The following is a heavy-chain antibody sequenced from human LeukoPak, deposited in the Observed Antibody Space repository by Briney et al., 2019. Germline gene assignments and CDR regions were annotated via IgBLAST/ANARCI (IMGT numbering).Heavy chain of an antibody. CDR3: ARGKWLVVYYFDY. J-gene: IGHJ4*02. CDR2: IHTSGTT. CDR1: GDSLSTYY. D-gene: IGHD6-19*01. V-gene: IGHV4-4*07. Sequence: SETLSLTCTVSGDSLSTYYWSWIRQPAGKGLEWIGRIHTSGTTKCNPSLKRRVTMSLDTSKNQFSLSLSSVTAADTAVYYCARGKWLVVYYFDYWGQGSLVTVSS.